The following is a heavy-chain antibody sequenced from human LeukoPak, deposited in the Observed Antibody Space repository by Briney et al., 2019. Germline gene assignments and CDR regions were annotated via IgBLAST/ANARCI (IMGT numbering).Heavy chain of an antibody. V-gene: IGHV3-30*18. CDR3: AKVRYYYDSSGYYFDY. Sequence: GRSLRLSCAASGFTFSSYGMHWVRQAPGKGLEWVAVISYDGSNKYYADSVKGRFTISRDNSKNTLYLQMNSLRAEDTAVYYCAKVRYYYDSSGYYFDYWGQGTLVTVSS. D-gene: IGHD3-22*01. J-gene: IGHJ4*02. CDR2: ISYDGSNK. CDR1: GFTFSSYG.